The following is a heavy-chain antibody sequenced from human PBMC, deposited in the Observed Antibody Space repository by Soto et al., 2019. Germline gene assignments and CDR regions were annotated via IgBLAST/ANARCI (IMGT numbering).Heavy chain of an antibody. V-gene: IGHV4-59*01. D-gene: IGHD4-17*01. J-gene: IGHJ4*02. CDR2: IYYSVNT. CDR1: GGSISNYY. Sequence: QVHLQESGPGLVKPSETLSLTCTVSGGSISNYYWTWIRQPPGKGLEWIGSIYYSVNTNYNPSLNRRVTMSVDTSKNQFSLKLTSVTTADTAVYFCASGLFGGYGGDLDSWGPGALVTVSS. CDR3: ASGLFGGYGGDLDS.